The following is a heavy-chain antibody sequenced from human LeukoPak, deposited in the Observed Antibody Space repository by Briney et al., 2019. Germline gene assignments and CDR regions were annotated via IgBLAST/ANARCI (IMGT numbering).Heavy chain of an antibody. D-gene: IGHD2-2*01. Sequence: GGSLRLSCAASGFTFSSYAMSWVRQAPGKGLEWVSAISGSGGSTYYADSVKGRFTISRDNSKNTLYLQMNSLRAEDTAVYYCAKWGLYCSSTSCYAPFQHWGQGTLATVSS. J-gene: IGHJ1*01. CDR3: AKWGLYCSSTSCYAPFQH. CDR2: ISGSGGST. CDR1: GFTFSSYA. V-gene: IGHV3-23*01.